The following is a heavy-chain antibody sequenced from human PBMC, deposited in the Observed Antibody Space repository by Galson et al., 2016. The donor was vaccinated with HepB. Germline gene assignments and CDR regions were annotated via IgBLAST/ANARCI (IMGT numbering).Heavy chain of an antibody. J-gene: IGHJ4*02. CDR1: GGSLTTSFYY. V-gene: IGHV4-61*01. D-gene: IGHD6-13*01. CDR2: IYHSGST. CDR3: ATLSVIAAHFDY. Sequence: SETLSLTCPVSGGSLTTSFYYWSWIRQPPGKGLKWIGYIYHSGSTNYNPSLKSRVTISVDTSKNQLSLRLTSVTAADTAVYYCATLSVIAAHFDYWGQGTLVTVSS.